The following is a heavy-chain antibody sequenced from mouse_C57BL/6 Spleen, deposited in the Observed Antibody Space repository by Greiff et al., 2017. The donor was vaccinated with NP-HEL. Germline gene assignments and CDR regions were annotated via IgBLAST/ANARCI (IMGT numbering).Heavy chain of an antibody. Sequence: VQLQQSGPELVKPGASVKISCKASGYTFTDYYMNWVKQSHGKSLEWIGDINPNNGGTSYNQKFKGKATLTVDKSSSTAYMELRSLTSEDSAVYYCARGGYYGSRVDYWGQGTTLTVSS. J-gene: IGHJ2*01. CDR1: GYTFTDYY. CDR3: ARGGYYGSRVDY. D-gene: IGHD1-1*01. CDR2: INPNNGGT. V-gene: IGHV1-26*01.